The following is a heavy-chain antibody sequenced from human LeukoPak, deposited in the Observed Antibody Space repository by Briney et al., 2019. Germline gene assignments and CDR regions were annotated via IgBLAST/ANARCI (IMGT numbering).Heavy chain of an antibody. CDR2: INPSDGGT. CDR1: GYTFTSHY. D-gene: IGHD2-15*01. CDR3: AREGPYCSGGNCYGGFDY. J-gene: IGHJ4*02. Sequence: EVSVKVSCKASGYTFTSHYVHWVRQAPGQGLEWMAIINPSDGGTTFAANFQGRATMTRDTSTSTVYMEVSSLRSEDTALYYCAREGPYCSGGNCYGGFDYWGQGTLVTVSS. V-gene: IGHV1-46*01.